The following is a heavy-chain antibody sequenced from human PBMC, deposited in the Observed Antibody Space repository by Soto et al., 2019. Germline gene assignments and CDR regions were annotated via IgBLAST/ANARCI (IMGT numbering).Heavy chain of an antibody. CDR2: LNIAGTI. CDR3: ARDRGEYTSSSFRYFPH. CDR1: GASISSFN. D-gene: IGHD6-13*01. J-gene: IGHJ1*01. Sequence: SETLSLTCSVSGASISSFNWNWVRQPAGKGPEWVGRLNIAGTINYNPSLKSRITMSMDTSKNQISLHLRSVTAADTAIYYCARDRGEYTSSSFRYFPHWGQGTLGTVSS. V-gene: IGHV4-4*07.